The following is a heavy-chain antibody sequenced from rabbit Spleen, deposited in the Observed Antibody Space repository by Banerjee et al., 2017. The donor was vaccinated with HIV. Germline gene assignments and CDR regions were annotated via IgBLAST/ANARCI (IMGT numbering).Heavy chain of an antibody. CDR3: ARASSSGVDIFWYYFNL. Sequence: YTGRGGDTYYANWVNGRFTISSDNAQKTLYLRLNSLTAADTATYFCARASSSGVDIFWYYFNLWGPGTLVTVS. J-gene: IGHJ4*01. CDR2: YTGRGGDT. V-gene: IGHV1S7*01. D-gene: IGHD1-1*01.